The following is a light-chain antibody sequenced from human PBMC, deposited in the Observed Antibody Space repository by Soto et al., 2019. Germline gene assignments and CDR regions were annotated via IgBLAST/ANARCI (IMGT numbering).Light chain of an antibody. J-gene: IGLJ1*01. CDR1: SGDVGGYNY. CDR2: EVT. Sequence: QSVLTQPASVSGSPGQSITISCTGTSGDVGGYNYVSWYQQHPGKAPKLMIYEVTNRPSGVSNRFSGSKSGNTASLTISGLQAEDEADYYCTSYTLSATPYIYGSGTKLTVL. V-gene: IGLV2-14*01. CDR3: TSYTLSATPYI.